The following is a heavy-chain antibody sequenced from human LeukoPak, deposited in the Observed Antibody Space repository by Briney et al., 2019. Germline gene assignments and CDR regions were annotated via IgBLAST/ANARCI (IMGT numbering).Heavy chain of an antibody. CDR1: RFTFSSYA. Sequence: GSLRLSCTASRFTFSSYAMTWVRQAPGKGLEWVSTISGSDSSTYYADSVKGRFTVSRDNSKNTPCLQMNSLRAEDTAVYYCAKDRVVRGVMGANDYWGQGALVTVSS. D-gene: IGHD3-10*01. V-gene: IGHV3-23*01. CDR3: AKDRVVRGVMGANDY. CDR2: ISGSDSST. J-gene: IGHJ4*02.